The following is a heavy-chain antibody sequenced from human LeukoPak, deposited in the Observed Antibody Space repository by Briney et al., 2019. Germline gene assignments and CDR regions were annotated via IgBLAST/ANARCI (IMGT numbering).Heavy chain of an antibody. J-gene: IGHJ4*02. V-gene: IGHV1-18*01. D-gene: IGHD3-22*01. CDR2: ISAYNGNT. CDR1: GYTFTSYG. Sequence: VASVKVSCKASGYTFTSYGISWVRQAPGQGLEWMGWISAYNGNTNYAQKLQGRVTMTTDTSTSTAYMELRSLRSDDTAVYYCARDLVDSSGQEAFGYWGQGTLVTVSS. CDR3: ARDLVDSSGQEAFGY.